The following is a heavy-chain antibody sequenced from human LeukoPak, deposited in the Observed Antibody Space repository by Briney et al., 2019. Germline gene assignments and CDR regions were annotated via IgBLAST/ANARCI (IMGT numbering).Heavy chain of an antibody. V-gene: IGHV3-74*01. Sequence: PGGSLRLSCAASGFTFSSYWMHWVRQAPGKGLVWVSRINSDGSSTSYADSVKGRFTISRDNAKNTLYLQMNSLRAEDTAVYYCATTYPARYYFDYWGQGTLVTVSS. J-gene: IGHJ4*02. CDR1: GFTFSSYW. CDR2: INSDGSST. CDR3: ATTYPARYYFDY.